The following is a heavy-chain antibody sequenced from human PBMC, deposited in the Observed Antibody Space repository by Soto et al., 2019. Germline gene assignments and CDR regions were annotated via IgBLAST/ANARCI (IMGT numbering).Heavy chain of an antibody. V-gene: IGHV3-23*01. Sequence: EVQLLESGGGLIQPGGSLSLSCAASGFPFSSYGMNWVRQAPGKGLEWVSAISGSDGTTHYADSVRGRFTISRDNAKNTLYLQMNSLRAADTAVYYCARTGDGHHDFLDYLGQGILVSVSS. J-gene: IGHJ4*02. D-gene: IGHD1-1*01. CDR2: ISGSDGTT. CDR3: ARTGDGHHDFLDY. CDR1: GFPFSSYG.